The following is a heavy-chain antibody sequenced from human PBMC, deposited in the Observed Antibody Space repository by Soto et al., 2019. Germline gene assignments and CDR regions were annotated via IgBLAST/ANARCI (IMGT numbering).Heavy chain of an antibody. CDR1: GFTFDDYA. CDR2: ISWNSGNI. D-gene: IGHD5-18*01. V-gene: IGHV3-9*01. Sequence: EVQLVESGGGLVQPGRSLRLSCAASGFTFDDYAMHWVRPAPGKGLEWVSGISWNSGNIGYADSVKGRFTISRDNAKNSLYLKMNSLRAEDTALYYCAILVDTAIITTIFDFWGQGALVTVSS. CDR3: AILVDTAIITTIFDF. J-gene: IGHJ4*02.